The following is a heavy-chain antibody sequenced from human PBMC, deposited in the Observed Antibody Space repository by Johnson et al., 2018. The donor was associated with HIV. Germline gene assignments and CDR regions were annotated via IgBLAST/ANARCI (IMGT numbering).Heavy chain of an antibody. CDR3: ARSPASRVGDSFAFDI. V-gene: IGHV3-30-3*01. CDR1: GFIFSSYA. J-gene: IGHJ3*02. D-gene: IGHD2-21*02. CDR2: ISYDGSNK. Sequence: QAQLVESGGGVVQPGRSLRLSCAASGFIFSSYAMHWVRQAPGKGLEWVAVISYDGSNKYYADSVKGRFTISRDNSKNTLYLQVNSLKTEDTAVYYCARSPASRVGDSFAFDIWGQGTMVTVSS.